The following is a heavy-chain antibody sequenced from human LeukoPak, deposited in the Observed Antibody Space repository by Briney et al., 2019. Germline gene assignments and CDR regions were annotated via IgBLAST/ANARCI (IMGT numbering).Heavy chain of an antibody. CDR1: GFTVSSNY. CDR3: ARDLRGELPNALDI. V-gene: IGHV3-66*01. J-gene: IGHJ3*02. Sequence: PGGSLRLSCAASGFTVSSNYMSWVRQAPGKGLEWVSVIYSGGSTYYADSVKGRFTISRDNSKNTLYLQMNSLRAEDTAVYYCARDLRGELPNALDIWGQGTMVTVSS. CDR2: IYSGGST. D-gene: IGHD1-26*01.